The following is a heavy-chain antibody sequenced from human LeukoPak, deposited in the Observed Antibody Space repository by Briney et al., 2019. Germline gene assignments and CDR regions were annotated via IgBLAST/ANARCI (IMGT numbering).Heavy chain of an antibody. D-gene: IGHD6-19*01. V-gene: IGHV4-39*01. CDR1: GVSTTNGIYY. CDR2: VHNVGST. Sequence: PSETQSLTCTVSGVSTTNGIYYWAWIRQPPGKGLEWIGSVHNVGSTYYNLSLRSRVTMSIDTSKNQFSLRLNSVTAADTAVYYCARHAEYNSGWHFYLDHWGQGILVTVSS. CDR3: ARHAEYNSGWHFYLDH. J-gene: IGHJ4*02.